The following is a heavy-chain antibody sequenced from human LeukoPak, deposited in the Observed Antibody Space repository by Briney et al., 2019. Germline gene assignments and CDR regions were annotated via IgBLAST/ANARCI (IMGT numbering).Heavy chain of an antibody. Sequence: GRSLRLSCAASGFTFSNYDMHWVRQAPGKGLEWVAVVWSDGINKYYADSVKGRFTVSRDNAENTLYLQMSNLRPEDTAVYYCIRETHVGLHLEYWGQGTLATVTS. V-gene: IGHV3-33*01. J-gene: IGHJ4*02. CDR3: IRETHVGLHLEY. CDR2: VWSDGINK. D-gene: IGHD3-10*02. CDR1: GFTFSNYD.